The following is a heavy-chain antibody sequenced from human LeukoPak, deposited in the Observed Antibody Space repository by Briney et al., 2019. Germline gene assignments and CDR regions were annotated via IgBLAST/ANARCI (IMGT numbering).Heavy chain of an antibody. J-gene: IGHJ4*02. V-gene: IGHV3-11*01. CDR2: ITPNAVNK. CDR1: GFNFSNYY. Sequence: GGSLRLSCVASGFNFSNYYMSWIRQAPGKGLEWISYITPNAVNKYYVDSVRGRFTISRDNAKNSLFLQMNSLGGEDTAVYYCAGSGSPDDYWGQGTLVTVSS. CDR3: AGSGSPDDY. D-gene: IGHD3-10*01.